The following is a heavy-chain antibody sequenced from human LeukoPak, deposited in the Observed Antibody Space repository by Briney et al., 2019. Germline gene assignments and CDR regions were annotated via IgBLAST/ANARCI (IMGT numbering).Heavy chain of an antibody. D-gene: IGHD3-22*01. CDR2: IWYDGSNK. Sequence: PGGSLRLSCAASGFTFSSYGMHWVRQAPGKGLEWVAVIWYDGSNKYYADSVKGRFTISRDNSKNTLYLQMNSLRAEDTAVYYWAKDSHSSGYYYLVYWGQGTLVTVSS. CDR3: AKDSHSSGYYYLVY. J-gene: IGHJ4*02. V-gene: IGHV3-33*06. CDR1: GFTFSSYG.